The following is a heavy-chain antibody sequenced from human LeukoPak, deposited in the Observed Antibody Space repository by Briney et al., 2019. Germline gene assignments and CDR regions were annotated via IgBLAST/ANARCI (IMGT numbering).Heavy chain of an antibody. CDR3: ARDKSANYYYYAMDV. CDR2: IYIGGST. J-gene: IGHJ6*02. CDR1: GFTVSSNY. Sequence: PGGSLRLSCAASGFTVSSNYISWVRQAPGKGLEWVSVIYIGGSTYYADSVKGRFTISRDISKNTLYLQMNSLRAEDTAVYYCARDKSANYYYYAMDVWGPGNTVTVSS. V-gene: IGHV3-66*01. D-gene: IGHD6-13*01.